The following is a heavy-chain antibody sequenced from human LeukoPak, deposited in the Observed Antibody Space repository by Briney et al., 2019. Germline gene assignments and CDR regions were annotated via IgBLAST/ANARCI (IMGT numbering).Heavy chain of an antibody. CDR3: ASSPRVEWELPPFDY. CDR2: INHSGST. J-gene: IGHJ4*02. CDR1: GGSFSGYY. V-gene: IGHV4-34*01. Sequence: PETLSLTCAVYGGSFSGYYWSWIRQPPGKGLEWIGEINHSGSTNYNPSLKSRVTISVDTSKNQFSLKLSSVTAADTAVYYCASSPRVEWELPPFDYWGQGTLVTVSS. D-gene: IGHD1-26*01.